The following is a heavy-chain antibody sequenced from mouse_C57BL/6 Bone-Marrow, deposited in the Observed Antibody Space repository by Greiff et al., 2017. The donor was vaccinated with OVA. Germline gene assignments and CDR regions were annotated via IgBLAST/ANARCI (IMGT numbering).Heavy chain of an antibody. CDR3: ARVGNPGY. CDR1: GYTFTSYW. D-gene: IGHD2-1*01. Sequence: QVQLQQPGAELVKPGASVKLSCKASGYTFTSYWMQWVKQRPGQGLEWIGEIDPSDSYTNYNQKFKGKATLTVDTSSSTAYMQLSSLTSEDSAVYYCARVGNPGYWGQGTTLTVSS. V-gene: IGHV1-50*01. J-gene: IGHJ2*01. CDR2: IDPSDSYT.